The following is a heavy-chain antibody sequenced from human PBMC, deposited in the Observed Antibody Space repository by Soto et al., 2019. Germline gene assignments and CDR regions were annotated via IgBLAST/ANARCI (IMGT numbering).Heavy chain of an antibody. CDR2: ISWDGGST. CDR3: AKAAVVEGDGEFPVGGDYFDY. J-gene: IGHJ4*02. CDR1: GFTFDDYA. Sequence: GGSLRLSCEASGFTFDDYAMHWVRQAPGKGLEWVSLISWDGGSTYYADSVKGRFTISRDNSKNSLYLQMNSLRAEDTALYYCAKAAVVEGDGEFPVGGDYFDYWGQGTLVTVSS. V-gene: IGHV3-43D*04. D-gene: IGHD4-17*01.